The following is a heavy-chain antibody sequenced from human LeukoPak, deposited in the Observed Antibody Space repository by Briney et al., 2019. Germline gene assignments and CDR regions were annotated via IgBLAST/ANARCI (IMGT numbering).Heavy chain of an antibody. CDR1: GGSFSSYY. Sequence: SETLSLTCAVYGGSFSSYYWSWIRQPPGKGLEWIGEINHSGSTNYNPSLKSRVTISVDTSKNQFSLKLSSVTAADTAVYYCARVLEGSSGQHWYFDLWGRGTLVTVSS. V-gene: IGHV4-34*01. J-gene: IGHJ2*01. CDR2: INHSGST. D-gene: IGHD6-19*01. CDR3: ARVLEGSSGQHWYFDL.